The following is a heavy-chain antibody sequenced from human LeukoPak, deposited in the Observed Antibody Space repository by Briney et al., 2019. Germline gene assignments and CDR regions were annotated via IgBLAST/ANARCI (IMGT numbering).Heavy chain of an antibody. CDR2: INHSGST. Sequence: PSETLSLTCAVYGGSFSGYYWSWIRQPPGKGLEWIGEINHSGSTNYTPSLTGRVPISVDTSKTQFSLKLSSVTAAHTAVYYCARHAPFLSYYDILTGLKPLTGEFDYWGQGTLVTVSS. V-gene: IGHV4-34*01. CDR3: ARHAPFLSYYDILTGLKPLTGEFDY. D-gene: IGHD3-9*01. J-gene: IGHJ4*02. CDR1: GGSFSGYY.